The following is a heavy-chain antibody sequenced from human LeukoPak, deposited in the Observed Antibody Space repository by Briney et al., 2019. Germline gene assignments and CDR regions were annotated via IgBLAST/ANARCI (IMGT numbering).Heavy chain of an antibody. J-gene: IGHJ4*02. CDR3: VRGAGWLPDY. Sequence: SETLSLTCTVSGASLSSYYCSWIRQSPGKGLEWIGLISYSGSTKYNSSLESRVTVSADTPKSQCPLKLSSVTAADTAVYYCVRGAGWLPDYWGQGALVTVSS. CDR1: GASLSSYY. D-gene: IGHD5-24*01. V-gene: IGHV4-59*01. CDR2: ISYSGST.